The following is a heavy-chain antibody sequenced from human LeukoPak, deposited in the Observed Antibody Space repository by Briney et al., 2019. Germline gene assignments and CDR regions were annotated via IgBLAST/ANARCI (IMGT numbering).Heavy chain of an antibody. D-gene: IGHD3-10*01. CDR1: GFTFSSYG. CDR3: AKDESGSYYLVDYYYYGMDV. Sequence: PGGSLRLSCAASGFTFSSYGMHWVRQAPGKGLEGVAVISYDGSNKYYADSVKGRFTISRDNSKNTLYLQMNSLRAEDTAVYYCAKDESGSYYLVDYYYYGMDVWGKGTTVTVSS. V-gene: IGHV3-30*18. J-gene: IGHJ6*04. CDR2: ISYDGSNK.